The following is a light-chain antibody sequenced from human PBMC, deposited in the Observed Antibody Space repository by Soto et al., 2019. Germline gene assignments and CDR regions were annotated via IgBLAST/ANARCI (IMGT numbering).Light chain of an antibody. J-gene: IGKJ1*01. CDR3: QQYGSSPPT. CDR1: QSVSSSY. Sequence: EIVLTQSPGTLSLSPGERDTLSCRASQSVSSSYLAWYQQKPGQAPRLLIYGVSSRATGIPDRFSGSGSGTDFTLTISRLEPEDFAVYYCQQYGSSPPTFGQGTKVDIK. CDR2: GVS. V-gene: IGKV3-20*01.